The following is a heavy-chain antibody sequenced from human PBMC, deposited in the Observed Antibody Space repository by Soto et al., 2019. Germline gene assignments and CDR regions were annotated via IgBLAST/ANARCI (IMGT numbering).Heavy chain of an antibody. Sequence: QVQLVESGGGVVQPGRSLRLSCAASGFTFSSYAMHWVRQAPGKGLEWVAVISYDGSNKYYADSVKGRFTISRDNSKNTXXLQMHRLRAEDAAVYYCARDHNDFWSGYAPGGMDVWGQGTTVTVSS. V-gene: IGHV3-30-3*01. CDR3: ARDHNDFWSGYAPGGMDV. J-gene: IGHJ6*02. D-gene: IGHD3-3*01. CDR2: ISYDGSNK. CDR1: GFTFSSYA.